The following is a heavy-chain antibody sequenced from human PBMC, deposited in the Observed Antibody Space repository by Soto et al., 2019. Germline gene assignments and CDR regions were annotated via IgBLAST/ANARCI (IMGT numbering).Heavy chain of an antibody. CDR1: GFIFSSHW. V-gene: IGHV3-74*01. CDR3: ARESEDLTSNFDY. J-gene: IGHJ4*02. CDR2: IGPDGSNI. Sequence: GGSLRLSCAASGFIFSSHWMHWVRQAPGKGLVGVSHIGPDGSNIYYADSMRGRFTISRDNAKNAVYLEMNSLRAEDTAVYYCARESEDLTSNFDYWGQGTLVTVSS.